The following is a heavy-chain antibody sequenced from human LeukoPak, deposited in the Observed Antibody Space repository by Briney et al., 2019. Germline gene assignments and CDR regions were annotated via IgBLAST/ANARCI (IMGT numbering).Heavy chain of an antibody. J-gene: IGHJ4*02. V-gene: IGHV3-48*03. D-gene: IGHD1-26*01. CDR1: GFTFSSYE. CDR2: ISSSGSTI. Sequence: PGGSLRLFCAASGFTFSSYEMNWVRQAPGKGLEWVSYISSSGSTIDYADSVKGRFTISRDNAKNSLYLQMNSLRAEDTAVYYCAGVHGGVGATGYWGQGTLVTVSS. CDR3: AGVHGGVGATGY.